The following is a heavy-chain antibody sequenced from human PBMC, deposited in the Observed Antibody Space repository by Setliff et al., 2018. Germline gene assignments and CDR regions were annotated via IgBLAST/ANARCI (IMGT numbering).Heavy chain of an antibody. J-gene: IGHJ4*02. CDR2: INHRGST. V-gene: IGHV4-34*01. D-gene: IGHD6-6*01. Sequence: SETLSLTCAAYGGTFSDYYWTWIRQPPGKGLEWIGEINHRGSTNYNPSLKSRATIPIDTSKDQFSLKLISMSAAGTAVYFCARGRNIAARLLDSWGQGALVTVSS. CDR1: GGTFSDYY. CDR3: ARGRNIAARLLDS.